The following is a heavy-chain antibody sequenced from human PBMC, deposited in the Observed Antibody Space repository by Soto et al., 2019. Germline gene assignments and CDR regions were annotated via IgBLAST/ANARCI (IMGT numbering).Heavy chain of an antibody. D-gene: IGHD6-13*01. CDR2: ISGSGGST. CDR1: GFTFSSYA. J-gene: IGHJ6*02. Sequence: GESLKISCAASGFTFSSYAMSWVRQAPGKGLEWVSAISGSGGSTYYADSVKGRFTISRDNSKNTLYLQMNSLRAEDTAVYYCVSSTNYYYYYGMDVWGQGTTVTVSS. CDR3: VSSTNYYYYYGMDV. V-gene: IGHV3-23*01.